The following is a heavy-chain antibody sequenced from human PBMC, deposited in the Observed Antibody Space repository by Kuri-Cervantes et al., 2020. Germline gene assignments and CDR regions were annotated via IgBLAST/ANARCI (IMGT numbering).Heavy chain of an antibody. J-gene: IGHJ6*02. CDR3: ARDHSSWYGGGTYGMDV. V-gene: IGHV1-2*02. CDR1: GYTFTGYY. CDR2: INPNSGGT. Sequence: ASVKVSCKASGYTFTGYYMHWVRQAPGQGLEWMGWINPNSGGTNYAQKFQGRVTMTRDTSISTAYMELSRLRSDDTAVYYCARDHSSWYGGGTYGMDVWGQGTTVTVSS. D-gene: IGHD6-13*01.